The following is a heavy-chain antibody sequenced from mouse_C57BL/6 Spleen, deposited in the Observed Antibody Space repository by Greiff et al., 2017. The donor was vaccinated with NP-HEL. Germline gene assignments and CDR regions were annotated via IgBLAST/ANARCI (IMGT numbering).Heavy chain of an antibody. D-gene: IGHD1-1*01. J-gene: IGHJ4*01. CDR1: GFTFTDYY. CDR2: IRNKANGYTT. V-gene: IGHV7-3*01. Sequence: EVQLVESGGGLVQPGGSLSLSCAASGFTFTDYYMSWVRQPPGKALEWLGFIRNKANGYTTEYSASVKGRFTISRDNPQSILYLQMNALRAEDSATYYCARSYYYGRSPYAMDYWGQGTSVTVSS. CDR3: ARSYYYGRSPYAMDY.